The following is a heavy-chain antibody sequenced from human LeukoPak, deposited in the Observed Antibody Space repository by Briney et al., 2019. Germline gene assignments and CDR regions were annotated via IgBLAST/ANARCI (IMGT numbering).Heavy chain of an antibody. D-gene: IGHD1-1*01. CDR1: GFTFSSYA. CDR2: ISGGGEDT. CDR3: VGRYFDL. Sequence: GGSLRLSCAASGFTFSSYAMSWIRQAPGKGLDWVSAISGGGEDTYYPDSVKGRFTISRDNSKNTLYLQMSSLRAEDTAKTTGVGRYFDLGGGGPLAIVPS. V-gene: IGHV3-23*01. J-gene: IGHJ2*01.